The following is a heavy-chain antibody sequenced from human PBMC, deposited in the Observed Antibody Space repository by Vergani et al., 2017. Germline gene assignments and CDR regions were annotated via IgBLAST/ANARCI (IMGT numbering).Heavy chain of an antibody. CDR1: GFTFSNAW. J-gene: IGHJ4*02. V-gene: IGHV3-15*01. CDR3: TTENYYGSGSYYLFDY. CDR2: IKSKTDGGTT. Sequence: EVQLVESGGGLVKPGGSLRLSCAASGFTFSNAWMSWVRQAPGKGLEWVGRIKSKTDGGTTDYAAPVKGRFTISRDDSKHTLYLQMNSLKTEDTAVYYCTTENYYGSGSYYLFDYWGQGTLVTVSS. D-gene: IGHD3-10*01.